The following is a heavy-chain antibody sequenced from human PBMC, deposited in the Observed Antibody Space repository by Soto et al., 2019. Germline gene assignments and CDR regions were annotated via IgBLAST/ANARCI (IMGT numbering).Heavy chain of an antibody. CDR3: ATPTVNSSHGRWVGYWFDR. J-gene: IGHJ5*02. CDR1: GYSFTSYG. CDR2: VSAYNGNT. V-gene: IGHV1-18*04. D-gene: IGHD4-4*01. Sequence: GVSEKVACKASGYSFTSYGIRWVRQAPGQGREWMGWVSAYNGNTNYAQKLQGRVTMTTDTSTSIAYMELRSLRSDETAVYYCATPTVNSSHGRWVGYWFDRCGQGTLVTVSS.